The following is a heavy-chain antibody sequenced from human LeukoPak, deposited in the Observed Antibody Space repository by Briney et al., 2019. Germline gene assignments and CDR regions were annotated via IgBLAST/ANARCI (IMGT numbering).Heavy chain of an antibody. CDR1: GYTFTSYC. V-gene: IGHV1-46*01. D-gene: IGHD2-15*01. CDR2: INPSGGST. Sequence: ASVKVSCKASGYTFTSYCMHWVRQAPGQGLEWMGIINPSGGSTSYAQKFQGRVTMTRDTSTSTVYMELSSLRSEDTAVYYCASPIPSGYCSGGSCYSDYYYYGMDVWGQGTTVTVSS. J-gene: IGHJ6*02. CDR3: ASPIPSGYCSGGSCYSDYYYYGMDV.